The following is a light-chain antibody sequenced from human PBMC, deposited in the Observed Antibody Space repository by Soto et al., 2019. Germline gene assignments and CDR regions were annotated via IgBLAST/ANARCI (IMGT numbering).Light chain of an antibody. Sequence: EIVLTQSPATLSLSPGERATLSCRASQTMSTYLAWYQHKPGQAPRLLIYDASKRATGIPARFSGSGFGTDFTLTITSLEPEDFAVYYCQQRSTWPLTFGGGTKFEIK. CDR3: QQRSTWPLT. CDR1: QTMSTY. V-gene: IGKV3-11*01. CDR2: DAS. J-gene: IGKJ4*01.